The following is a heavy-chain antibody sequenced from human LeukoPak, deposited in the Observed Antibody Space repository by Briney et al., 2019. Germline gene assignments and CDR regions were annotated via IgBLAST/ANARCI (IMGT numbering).Heavy chain of an antibody. V-gene: IGHV3-66*01. CDR3: ARDVTYYFDY. Sequence: GGSLRLSCAASGFTVSSNYMSWVRQAPGKGLEWVSVIYSGGSTYYADSVKGRFTISRDNSKNTLYLQMNSLGAEDTAVYYCARDVTYYFDYWGQGTLVTVSS. D-gene: IGHD2-21*02. CDR2: IYSGGST. CDR1: GFTVSSNY. J-gene: IGHJ4*02.